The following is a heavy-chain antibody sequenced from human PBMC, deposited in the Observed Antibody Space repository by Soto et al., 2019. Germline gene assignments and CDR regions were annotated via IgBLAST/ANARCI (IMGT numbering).Heavy chain of an antibody. CDR1: GVTVWTKY. J-gene: IGHJ4*02. CDR3: ARDPWAADY. CDR2: IYSGGST. Sequence: WWSLRLSCAASGVTVWTKYVSLVRQAPGKGLEWVSVIYSGGSTFYADSVRGRFTISRDNSKNTVNLQMNSLRAEDTAVYYCARDPWAADYWGQGTLVTVSS. V-gene: IGHV3-66*01. D-gene: IGHD3-16*01.